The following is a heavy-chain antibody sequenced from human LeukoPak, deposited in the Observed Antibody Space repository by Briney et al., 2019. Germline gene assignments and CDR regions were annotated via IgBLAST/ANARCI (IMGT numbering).Heavy chain of an antibody. Sequence: ASVKVSCKASGGTFSSYAISWVRQAPGQGLEWMGRIIPILGIANYAQKFQGRVTITADESTSTAYMELSSLRSEDTAVYYCASSGELYWFDPWGQGTLVTVSS. CDR2: IIPILGIA. CDR3: ASSGELYWFDP. D-gene: IGHD6-19*01. CDR1: GGTFSSYA. J-gene: IGHJ5*02. V-gene: IGHV1-69*04.